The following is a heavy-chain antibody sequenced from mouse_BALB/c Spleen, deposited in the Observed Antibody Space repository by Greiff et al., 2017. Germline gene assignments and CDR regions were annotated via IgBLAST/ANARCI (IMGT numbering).Heavy chain of an antibody. CDR3: ARQLGLRDYAMDY. V-gene: IGHV14-3*02. CDR1: GFNIKDTY. D-gene: IGHD3-1*01. J-gene: IGHJ4*01. CDR2: IDPANGNT. Sequence: DVQLQESGAELVKPGASVKLSCTASGFNIKDTYMHWVKQRPEQGLEWIGRIDPANGNTKYDPKFQGKATITADTSSNTAYLQLSSLTSEDTAVYYCARQLGLRDYAMDYWGQGTSVTVSA.